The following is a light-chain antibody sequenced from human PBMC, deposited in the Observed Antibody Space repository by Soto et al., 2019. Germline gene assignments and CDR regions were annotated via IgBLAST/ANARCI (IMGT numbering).Light chain of an antibody. V-gene: IGKV1-39*01. J-gene: IGKJ1*01. CDR2: AAS. CDR3: QQSYSTPWT. Sequence: DIPMTQSPSSLSASVGDRVTITCRASQSISSYLNWYQQKPGKAPKLLIYAASSLQSGVPSRFSGSGSGTDFTLTISSLQPEDFPTYYCQQSYSTPWTFGQGTKVEIK. CDR1: QSISSY.